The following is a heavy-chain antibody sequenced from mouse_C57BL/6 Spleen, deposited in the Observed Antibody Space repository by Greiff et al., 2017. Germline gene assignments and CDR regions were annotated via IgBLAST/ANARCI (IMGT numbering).Heavy chain of an antibody. D-gene: IGHD1-1*01. CDR1: GFPFSDYY. CDR2: FSNGGGST. V-gene: IGHV5-12*01. Sequence: EVKLMESGGGLLQPGGSLKLSCAAPGFPFSDYYMYWVRQTPEKRLEWVAYFSNGGGSTYYPGTVKGRFTISRDNAKNTLYLQMSRLKSEDTAMYYCARGYYGRGAMDYWGQGTSVTVSS. CDR3: ARGYYGRGAMDY. J-gene: IGHJ4*01.